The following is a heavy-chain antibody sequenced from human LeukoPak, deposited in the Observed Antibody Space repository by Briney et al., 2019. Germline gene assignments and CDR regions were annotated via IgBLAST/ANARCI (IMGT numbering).Heavy chain of an antibody. Sequence: PGGSLRLSCAASGFSFRSYAMHWVRQAPGKGLEWVAVISYDGSNKYYADSVKGRFTISRDNSKNTLYLQMNSLRAEDTAVYYCAKDRGSSSWSANFDYWGQGTLVTVSS. J-gene: IGHJ4*02. CDR3: AKDRGSSSWSANFDY. CDR1: GFSFRSYA. CDR2: ISYDGSNK. V-gene: IGHV3-30*04. D-gene: IGHD6-13*01.